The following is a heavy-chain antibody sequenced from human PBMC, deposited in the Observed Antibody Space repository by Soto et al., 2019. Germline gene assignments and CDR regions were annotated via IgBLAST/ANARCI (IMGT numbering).Heavy chain of an antibody. Sequence: EVQVLESGGGLVQPGESLRLSCAASGFTFINYAMCWVRQAPGKGLEWVSTISGSGSTKYYADSVKGRFTISRDNSKNTLYLHLNSLRAEDTALFYCAKPRGPRWELLGGFDSWGQGILVTVSS. V-gene: IGHV3-23*01. D-gene: IGHD1-26*01. CDR3: AKPRGPRWELLGGFDS. CDR2: ISGSGSTK. CDR1: GFTFINYA. J-gene: IGHJ4*02.